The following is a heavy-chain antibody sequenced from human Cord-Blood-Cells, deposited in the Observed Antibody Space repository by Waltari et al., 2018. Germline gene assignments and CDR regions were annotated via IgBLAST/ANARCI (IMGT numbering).Heavy chain of an antibody. J-gene: IGHJ4*02. CDR3: ARDIAGWAEDY. V-gene: IGHV3-7*01. D-gene: IGHD1-26*01. CDR2: IKQDGSEK. CDR1: GFTFSSSR. Sequence: EVQLVESGGGLVKPGGSLRLSCAASGFTFSSSRMSWVRQAPGKGLEWVANIKQDGSEKYYVDSVKGRFTISRDNAKNSLYLQMNSLRAEDTAVYYCARDIAGWAEDYWGQGTLVTVSS.